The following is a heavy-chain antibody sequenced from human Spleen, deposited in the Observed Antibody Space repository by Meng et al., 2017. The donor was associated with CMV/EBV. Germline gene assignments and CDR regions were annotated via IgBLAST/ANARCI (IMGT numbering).Heavy chain of an antibody. V-gene: IGHV3-30*04. CDR2: KSYDGNNK. CDR3: ARVTNYGGNPY. Sequence: LSCAASGFTISSYAMSWVRQAPSKGLEGVAVKSYDGNNKYYADSVKGRFTISRDNSKNTLYLQMNSLRAEDAAVYYCARVTNYGGNPYWGQGTLVTVSS. CDR1: GFTISSYA. D-gene: IGHD4-23*01. J-gene: IGHJ4*02.